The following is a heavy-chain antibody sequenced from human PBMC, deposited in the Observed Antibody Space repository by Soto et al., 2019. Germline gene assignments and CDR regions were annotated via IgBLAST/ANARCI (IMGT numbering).Heavy chain of an antibody. V-gene: IGHV3-23*01. Sequence: EVQLLESGGGLVQPGGSLRLSCAASGFTFSSYAMSWVRQAPGKGLEWVSAISGSGGSTYYADSVKGRLPISSYNSKKTLYLQMNSLRAEDTAVYYCAKDTNRVDIVATTKAYWGQGTLVTVSS. CDR1: GFTFSSYA. D-gene: IGHD5-12*01. CDR2: ISGSGGST. J-gene: IGHJ4*02. CDR3: AKDTNRVDIVATTKAY.